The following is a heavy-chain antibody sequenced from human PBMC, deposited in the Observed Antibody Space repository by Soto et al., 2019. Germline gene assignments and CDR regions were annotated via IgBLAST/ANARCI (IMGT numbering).Heavy chain of an antibody. Sequence: GSLRLSCAASGFTVSSNFMSWVRQAPGKGLEWVSMIYSDGTTQYADSVKGRFSISRDNSRNTLYLQMSSLRADDTAVYYCASRRNPYGAYDYWGQGTLVTVSS. CDR2: IYSDGTT. J-gene: IGHJ4*02. D-gene: IGHD4-17*01. CDR1: GFTVSSNF. V-gene: IGHV3-66*01. CDR3: ASRRNPYGAYDY.